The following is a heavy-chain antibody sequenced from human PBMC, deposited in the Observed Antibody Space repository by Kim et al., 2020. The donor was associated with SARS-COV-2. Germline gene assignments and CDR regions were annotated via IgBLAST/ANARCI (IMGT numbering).Heavy chain of an antibody. CDR2: IYYSGST. D-gene: IGHD6-13*01. CDR3: ARVDGYSSSWYHY. J-gene: IGHJ4*02. Sequence: SETLSLTCTVSGGSISSYYWCWIRQPPGKGLEWIGYIYYSGSTNYNPSLKSRVTISVDTSKNQFSLKLSSVTAADTAVYYCARVDGYSSSWYHYWGQGTLVTVSS. CDR1: GGSISSYY. V-gene: IGHV4-59*08.